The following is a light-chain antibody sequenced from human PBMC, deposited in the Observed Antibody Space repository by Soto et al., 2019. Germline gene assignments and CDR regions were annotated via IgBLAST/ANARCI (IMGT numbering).Light chain of an antibody. J-gene: IGLJ2*01. CDR1: SSNIGAGYD. CDR2: DVT. V-gene: IGLV1-40*01. CDR3: GLYTLSDTVI. Sequence: QSVLTQPPSVSGAPGQRVTISCTGSSSNIGAGYDVHWYQQLPGTAPKLLIYDVTKRPLGVSDRFSGSKSGNTASLTISGLQTDDEADYYCGLYTLSDTVILGGGTKLTVL.